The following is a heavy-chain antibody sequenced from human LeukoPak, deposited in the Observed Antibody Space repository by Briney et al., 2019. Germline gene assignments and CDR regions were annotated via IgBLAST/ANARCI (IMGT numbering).Heavy chain of an antibody. D-gene: IGHD2-2*01. V-gene: IGHV3-30-3*01. CDR1: GFTFSTST. CDR2: ISCEGSNK. Sequence: GRSLRLCYAASGFTFSTSTMHWVRQAPGKGLDWVSVISCEGSNKFYADSVKGRFTISRDNSKNTLYLQMNSLRAEDTAVYYCARFLVVPAAIYYYYDGMDVWGQGTTVTVSS. CDR3: ARFLVVPAAIYYYYDGMDV. J-gene: IGHJ6*02.